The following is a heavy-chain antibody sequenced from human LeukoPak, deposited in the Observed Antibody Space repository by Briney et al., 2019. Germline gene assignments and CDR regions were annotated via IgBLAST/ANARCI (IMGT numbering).Heavy chain of an antibody. Sequence: ASVKVSCKASDYTFTNYGISWVRQAPGQGLEWMGWISAYNGKTYYAQNFQGRVTVTTDTSTSTAHMDLRSLRSDDTAVYYCARTNLDCKNGVCYDYWGQGTPVTVSS. D-gene: IGHD2-8*01. J-gene: IGHJ4*02. CDR1: DYTFTNYG. CDR3: ARTNLDCKNGVCYDY. V-gene: IGHV1-18*01. CDR2: ISAYNGKT.